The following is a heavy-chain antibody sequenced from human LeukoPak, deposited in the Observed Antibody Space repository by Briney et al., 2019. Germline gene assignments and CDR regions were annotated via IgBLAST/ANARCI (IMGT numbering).Heavy chain of an antibody. Sequence: GGSLRLSCAASGFTFSTYNMNWVRQAPGKGLEWVSSITSSSSYTFYADSVKGRFTISRDNSKNTLYLQMNSLRAEDTAVYYCANWFDPWGQGTLVTVSS. CDR3: ANWFDP. V-gene: IGHV3-21*04. CDR1: GFTFSTYN. J-gene: IGHJ5*02. CDR2: ITSSSSYT.